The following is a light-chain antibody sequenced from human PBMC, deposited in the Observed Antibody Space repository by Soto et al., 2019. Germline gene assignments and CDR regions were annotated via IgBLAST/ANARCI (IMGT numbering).Light chain of an antibody. CDR1: QSVGSN. CDR3: QQYDNSPPLT. J-gene: IGKJ4*01. Sequence: EIVMTQSPATLSVSPGERATLSCRASQSVGSNLAWYQQKPGQAPRLLIYGASSRAMGIPARFSGSGSGTEFTLTISSLQSEDFAVYYCQQYDNSPPLTFGGGTKVEF. CDR2: GAS. V-gene: IGKV3-15*01.